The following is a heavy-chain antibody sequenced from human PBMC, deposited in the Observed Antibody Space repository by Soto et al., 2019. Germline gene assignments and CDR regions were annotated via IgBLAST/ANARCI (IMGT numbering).Heavy chain of an antibody. CDR2: INHSGST. CDR3: AVIDDYDRGFDY. D-gene: IGHD4-17*01. CDR1: GGSFSGYY. V-gene: IGHV4-34*01. J-gene: IGHJ4*02. Sequence: SETLSLTCAVYGGSFSGYYWSWIRQPPGKGLEWIGEINHSGSTNYNPSLKSRVTISVDTSKNQSSLKLSSVTAADTAVYYCAVIDDYDRGFDYWGQGTLVTVSS.